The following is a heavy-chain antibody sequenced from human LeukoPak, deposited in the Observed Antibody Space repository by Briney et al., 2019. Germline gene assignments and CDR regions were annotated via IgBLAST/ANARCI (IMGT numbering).Heavy chain of an antibody. CDR1: GGSFSGYY. CDR2: INHSGST. J-gene: IGHJ5*02. CDR3: ASRLWFGERRFDP. Sequence: NPSETLSLTCAVYGGSFSGYYWSWIRQPPGKGLEWIGEINHSGSTIYNPSLKSRVTISVDTSKNQFSLKLSSVTAADTAVYYCASRLWFGERRFDPWGQGTLVTVSS. D-gene: IGHD3-10*01. V-gene: IGHV4-34*01.